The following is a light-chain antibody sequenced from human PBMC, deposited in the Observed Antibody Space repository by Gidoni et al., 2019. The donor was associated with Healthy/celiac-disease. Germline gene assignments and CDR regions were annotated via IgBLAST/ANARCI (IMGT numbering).Light chain of an antibody. Sequence: DIQMTQSPSSLSASVGDRVTITCPASQDISNYLNWYQQKPGKAPKLLIYDASNLETGVPSRFSGSGSWTDFTFTISSLQPEDIATYYCQQYDNPPFTFGPGTKVDIK. CDR3: QQYDNPPFT. CDR2: DAS. J-gene: IGKJ3*01. CDR1: QDISNY. V-gene: IGKV1-33*01.